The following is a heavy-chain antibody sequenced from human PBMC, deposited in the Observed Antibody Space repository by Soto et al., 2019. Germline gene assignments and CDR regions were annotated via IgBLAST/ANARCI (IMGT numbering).Heavy chain of an antibody. Sequence: QVQLVQSGAEVKKPGSSVKVSCKASGGTFSSYAISWVRQAPGQGLEWMGGIIPIFGTADYAQKCQGRVTSTADESTSTAYIELSSLRAEDTAVYFCALNDGSGSNYYYYGMDVWGKGTTVTVSS. CDR2: IIPIFGTA. CDR1: GGTFSSYA. CDR3: ALNDGSGSNYYYYGMDV. J-gene: IGHJ6*04. V-gene: IGHV1-69*12. D-gene: IGHD3-10*01.